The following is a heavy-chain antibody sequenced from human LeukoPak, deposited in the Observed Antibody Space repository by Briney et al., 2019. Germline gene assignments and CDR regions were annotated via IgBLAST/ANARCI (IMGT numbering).Heavy chain of an antibody. Sequence: GGSLRLSCAASGFTFSNYWMSWVRQAPGKGLEWVANIRQDGSEKQYVDSVKGRFIISRDNAKNSLYLQMNSLRAEDMAVFFCVRESRSGTSYWGQGTLVTVSS. J-gene: IGHJ4*02. D-gene: IGHD3-10*01. CDR2: IRQDGSEK. V-gene: IGHV3-7*01. CDR3: VRESRSGTSY. CDR1: GFTFSNYW.